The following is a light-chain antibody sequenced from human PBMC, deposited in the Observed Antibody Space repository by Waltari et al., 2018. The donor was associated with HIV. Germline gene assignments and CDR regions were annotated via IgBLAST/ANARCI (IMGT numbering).Light chain of an antibody. CDR3: CSYAGSSPVL. J-gene: IGLJ2*01. CDR1: SSDVGSYHL. V-gene: IGLV2-23*01. Sequence: QSALTQPASVSGSPGQSITISCTGTSSDVGSYHLVSWYQQHPGKAPKLMIYEGSKRPSGVSNRFSGSKSGSTASLTISGLQAEDEAGYYCCSYAGSSPVLFGGGTKLTVL. CDR2: EGS.